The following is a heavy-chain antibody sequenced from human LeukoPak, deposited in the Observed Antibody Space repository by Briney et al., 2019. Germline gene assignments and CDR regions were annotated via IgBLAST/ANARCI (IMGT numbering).Heavy chain of an antibody. CDR1: GGTFSSYA. CDR2: ISTYNGNR. CDR3: ARGGDPQLGFDL. V-gene: IGHV1-18*01. D-gene: IGHD3-10*01. Sequence: ASVKVSCKASGGTFSSYAISWVRQAPGQGLEWMGWISTYNGNRNYAQKFQGRVTMTTDTSTSTAYMELRSLRSDDTAVYYCARGGDPQLGFDLWGQGTMVTVSS. J-gene: IGHJ3*01.